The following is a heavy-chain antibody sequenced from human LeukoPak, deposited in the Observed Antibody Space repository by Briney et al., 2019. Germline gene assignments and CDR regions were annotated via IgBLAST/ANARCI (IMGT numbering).Heavy chain of an antibody. CDR2: IYSGGST. CDR3: ARTLLTRYFDY. CDR1: GFTFSNAW. V-gene: IGHV3-53*01. J-gene: IGHJ4*02. D-gene: IGHD4-23*01. Sequence: GGSLRLSCAASGFTFSNAWMNWVRQAPGKGLEWVSIIYSGGSTYYADSVKGRFTISRDNSKNTLYLQMDSLRAEDTAVYYCARTLLTRYFDYWGQGTLVTVSS.